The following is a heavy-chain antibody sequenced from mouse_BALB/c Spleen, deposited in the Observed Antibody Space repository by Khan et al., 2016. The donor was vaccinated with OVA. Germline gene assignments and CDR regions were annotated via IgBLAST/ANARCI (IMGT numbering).Heavy chain of an antibody. Sequence: VQLQQSGPELEKPGASVKMSCKASGYTFTDYYMKWLKQSHGKSLEWIGDINPDNGDTFYNQKFKDKATLTVDKSSSTAHMQLNGLTAEDSAVYFCVRGLFDVWGAGTTVTVSS. CDR1: GYTFTDYY. V-gene: IGHV1-26*01. CDR3: VRGLFDV. J-gene: IGHJ1*01. CDR2: INPDNGDT.